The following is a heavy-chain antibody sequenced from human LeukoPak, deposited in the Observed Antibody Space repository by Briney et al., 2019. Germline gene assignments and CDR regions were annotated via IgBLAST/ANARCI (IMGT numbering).Heavy chain of an antibody. CDR3: ARVVWLTMVRGLVVYFDY. Sequence: PGGSLRLSCAASGFTFSSYSMNWVRQAQGKGLEWVSSISSSSSYIYYADSVKGRFTISRDNAKNSLYLQMNSLRAEDTAVYYCARVVWLTMVRGLVVYFDYWVQGTLVTVSS. J-gene: IGHJ4*02. V-gene: IGHV3-21*01. D-gene: IGHD3-10*01. CDR2: ISSSSSYI. CDR1: GFTFSSYS.